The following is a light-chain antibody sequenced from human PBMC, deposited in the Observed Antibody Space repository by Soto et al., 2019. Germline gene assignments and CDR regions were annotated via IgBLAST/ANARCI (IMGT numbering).Light chain of an antibody. Sequence: QSVLTQPPSVSGAPGQRVIISCTGSSSNIRAGYDVHWYQQLPGTAPKLLIYGNKNRPSGVPDRISGSKSATSASLAITGLQAEDEGDYYCQSYDSSLSGSVFGGGTKVTVL. CDR1: SSNIRAGYD. CDR2: GNK. CDR3: QSYDSSLSGSV. J-gene: IGLJ2*01. V-gene: IGLV1-40*01.